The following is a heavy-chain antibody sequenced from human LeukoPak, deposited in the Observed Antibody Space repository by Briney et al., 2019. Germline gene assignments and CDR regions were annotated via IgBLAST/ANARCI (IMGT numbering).Heavy chain of an antibody. V-gene: IGHV1-18*01. J-gene: IGHJ5*02. D-gene: IGHD6-19*01. CDR1: GYTFTSYG. CDR2: ISAYNGNT. Sequence: ASVKVSCKASGYTFTSYGISWVRQAPGQGLEWMGWISAYNGNTNYAQKLQGRVTMTTDTSASTAYMELRSLRSDDTAVYYCARGRVAGISLHWFDPWGQGTLVTVSS. CDR3: ARGRVAGISLHWFDP.